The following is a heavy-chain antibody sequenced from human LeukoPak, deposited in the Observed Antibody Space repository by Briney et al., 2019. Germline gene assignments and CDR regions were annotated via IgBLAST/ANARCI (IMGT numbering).Heavy chain of an antibody. J-gene: IGHJ3*02. V-gene: IGHV3-23*01. Sequence: PGGSLRLSCAASGLTLSSYAMSWVGQPPGKGLEGVSAISGSGGSTYYADSVKGRFTISRDNSKNTLYLQMNSLRAEDTAVYYCAKPLSSGWPFDAFDIWGQGTMVTVSS. CDR2: ISGSGGST. CDR3: AKPLSSGWPFDAFDI. CDR1: GLTLSSYA. D-gene: IGHD6-19*01.